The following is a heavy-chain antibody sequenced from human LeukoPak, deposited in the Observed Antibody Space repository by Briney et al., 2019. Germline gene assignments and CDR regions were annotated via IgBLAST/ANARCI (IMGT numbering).Heavy chain of an antibody. CDR3: APEPYYDYVWGSYRYTADFDY. CDR1: GFTFSSYS. D-gene: IGHD3-16*02. Sequence: PGGSLRLSCAASGFTFSSYSMNWVRQAPGKGLEWVSYISSSSSTIYYADSVKGRFTISSDNAKNSLYLQMNRLRAEDTAVYYCAPEPYYDYVWGSYRYTADFDYWGQGTLVTVSS. V-gene: IGHV3-48*01. CDR2: ISSSSSTI. J-gene: IGHJ4*02.